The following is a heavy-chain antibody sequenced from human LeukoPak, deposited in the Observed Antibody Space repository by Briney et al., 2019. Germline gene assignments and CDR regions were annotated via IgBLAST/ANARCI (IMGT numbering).Heavy chain of an antibody. Sequence: SETLSLTCAVYGGSFSGYYWSWIRQPPGKGLEWIGEINHSGSTNYNPSLKSRVTISVDTSKNQFSLKLSSVTAADTAVYYCARGDGYGDPPAGGWFDPWGQGTLVTVSS. D-gene: IGHD4-17*01. CDR2: INHSGST. V-gene: IGHV4-34*01. CDR1: GGSFSGYY. J-gene: IGHJ5*02. CDR3: ARGDGYGDPPAGGWFDP.